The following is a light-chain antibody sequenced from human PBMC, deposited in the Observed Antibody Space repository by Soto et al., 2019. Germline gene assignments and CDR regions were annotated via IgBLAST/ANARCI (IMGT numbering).Light chain of an antibody. CDR3: QQYGGSPRT. CDR1: QSVSSSY. CDR2: AAS. V-gene: IGKV3-20*01. Sequence: IVLTQSPNTLSLSPGERATLSCRASQSVSSSYLAWYQQKPGQAPRLLMSAASSRATGIPDRFSGSGSGTDFTLTISRLEPEDFAVYYCQQYGGSPRTFGQGTKVDI. J-gene: IGKJ1*01.